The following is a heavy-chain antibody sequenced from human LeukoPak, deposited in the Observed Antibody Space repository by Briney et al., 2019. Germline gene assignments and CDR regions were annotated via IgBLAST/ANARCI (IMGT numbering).Heavy chain of an antibody. CDR2: IYYSGST. J-gene: IGHJ6*02. Sequence: SETLSLTCTVSGGSISSGDYYWSWIRQPPGKGLEWIGYIYYSGSTYYNPSLKSRVTISVDTSKNQFSLKLSSVTAADTAVYYCARDRSSSTCGMDVWGQGTTVTVSS. CDR1: GGSISSGDYY. D-gene: IGHD2-2*01. CDR3: ARDRSSSTCGMDV. V-gene: IGHV4-30-4*01.